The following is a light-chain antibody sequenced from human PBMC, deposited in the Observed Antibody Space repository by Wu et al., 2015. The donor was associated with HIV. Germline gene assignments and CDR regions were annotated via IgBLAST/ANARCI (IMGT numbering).Light chain of an antibody. CDR1: QSLNSVHSY. J-gene: IGKJ5*01. V-gene: IGKV3-20*01. Sequence: IVLTQSPGTLSLSPGDRATLSCKASQSLNSVHSYLAWLQQKPGQPPRLLLFGASSRATGIPDRFSGGGSGTDFTLTISRLEPEDFAVYYCQQYGSSPITFGQGTRLEIK. CDR2: GAS. CDR3: QQYGSSPIT.